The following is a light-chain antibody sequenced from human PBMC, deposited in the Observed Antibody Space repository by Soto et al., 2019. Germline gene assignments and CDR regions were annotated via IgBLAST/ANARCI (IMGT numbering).Light chain of an antibody. J-gene: IGKJ1*01. V-gene: IGKV1-5*01. Sequence: DIQMTQSPSTLSASVVDRVTITFRASQPISKWLAWYQQKPGKAPKVLIWDAYTLQRGVPSRFSGSGSGTEFTLTISCLQPDDFATYYCQQYNSYSRTFGQGTKVDIK. CDR1: QPISKW. CDR3: QQYNSYSRT. CDR2: DAY.